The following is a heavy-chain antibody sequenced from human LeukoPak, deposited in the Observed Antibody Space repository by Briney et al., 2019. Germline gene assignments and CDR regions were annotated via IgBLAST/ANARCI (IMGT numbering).Heavy chain of an antibody. Sequence: GGSLRLSCAASGFTFSDYYMSWIRQAPGKGLEWVSYISSSGSTIYYADSVKGRFTISRDNSKNTLYLQMNSLRAEDTAVYYCAKDDPPRGYYYDSSGYYTDYWGQGTLVTVSS. CDR1: GFTFSDYY. CDR3: AKDDPPRGYYYDSSGYYTDY. J-gene: IGHJ4*02. D-gene: IGHD3-22*01. CDR2: ISSSGSTI. V-gene: IGHV3-11*01.